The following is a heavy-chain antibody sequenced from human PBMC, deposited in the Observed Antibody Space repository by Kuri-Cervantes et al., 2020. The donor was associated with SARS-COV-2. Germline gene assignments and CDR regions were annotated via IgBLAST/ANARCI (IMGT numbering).Heavy chain of an antibody. CDR2: INHSGST. D-gene: IGHD2-2*01. V-gene: IGHV4-34*01. Sequence: GSLRLSCAVYGGSFSGYYWSWIRQPPGKGLEWIGEINHSGSTNYNPSLKSRVTISVDKSKNQFSLKLSSVTAADTAVYYCARGQYCSSTSCYATYYYYYYGMDVWGQGTTVTVSS. J-gene: IGHJ6*02. CDR1: GGSFSGYY. CDR3: ARGQYCSSTSCYATYYYYYYGMDV.